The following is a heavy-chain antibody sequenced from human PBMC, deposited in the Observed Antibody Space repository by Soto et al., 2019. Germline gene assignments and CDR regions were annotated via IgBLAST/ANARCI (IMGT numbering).Heavy chain of an antibody. CDR2: INWNDDE. Sequence: SGPTLVNPTQTLTLTCTFSGFSLNTRAVGVGWIRQPTGKALEWLALINWNDDERYSPSLKDRLTITKDTSRNHGVLTMTNVDPVDTATYYCAHRHDLGGFDIWGQGTTVTVSS. CDR3: AHRHDLGGFDI. D-gene: IGHD2-15*01. J-gene: IGHJ3*02. CDR1: GFSLNTRAVG. V-gene: IGHV2-5*01.